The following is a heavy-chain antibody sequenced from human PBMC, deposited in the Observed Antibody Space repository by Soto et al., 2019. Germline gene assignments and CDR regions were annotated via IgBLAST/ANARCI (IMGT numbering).Heavy chain of an antibody. J-gene: IGHJ5*02. Sequence: QVQLVQSGAEVKKPGASVKVSCKASGYTFTSYGISWVRQAPGQGLEWMGWISTYNGNTNFTQKLQGRVTMTTDTSXCTAYMELRSLRSDDTAVYYCARDREYNWNYNWFDPWGQGTLVTVSS. CDR3: ARDREYNWNYNWFDP. CDR2: ISTYNGNT. D-gene: IGHD1-7*01. V-gene: IGHV1-18*01. CDR1: GYTFTSYG.